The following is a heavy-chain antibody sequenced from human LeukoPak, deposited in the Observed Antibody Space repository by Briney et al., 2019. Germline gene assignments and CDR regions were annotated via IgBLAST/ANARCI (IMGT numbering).Heavy chain of an antibody. Sequence: PSETLSLTCTVSGGSISSGDYYWSWIRQPPGKGLEWIGYIYYSGSTYYNPSLKSRVTMSVDTSKNQFSLKLSSVTAADTAVYYCARGGDSYYYDSSGYYPFDYWGQGTLVTVSS. D-gene: IGHD3-22*01. V-gene: IGHV4-30-4*01. J-gene: IGHJ4*02. CDR3: ARGGDSYYYDSSGYYPFDY. CDR1: GGSISSGDYY. CDR2: IYYSGST.